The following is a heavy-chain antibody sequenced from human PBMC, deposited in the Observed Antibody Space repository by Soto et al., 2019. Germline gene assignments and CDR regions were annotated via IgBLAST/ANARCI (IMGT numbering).Heavy chain of an antibody. J-gene: IGHJ5*02. D-gene: IGHD6-19*01. CDR3: ARFIAVADPGWFDP. CDR1: GGSFSGYY. Sequence: QVQLQQWGAGLLKPSETLSLTCAVYGGSFSGYYWSWIRQPPGKGLEWIGEINHSGSTNYNPSLKSRVTISVDTSKNQFSLKLSSVTAADTAVYYCARFIAVADPGWFDPWGQGTLVTVSS. CDR2: INHSGST. V-gene: IGHV4-34*01.